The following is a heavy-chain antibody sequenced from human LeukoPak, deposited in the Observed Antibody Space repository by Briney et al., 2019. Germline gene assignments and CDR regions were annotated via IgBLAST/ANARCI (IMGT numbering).Heavy chain of an antibody. V-gene: IGHV4-39*02. CDR1: GDSITNSNYY. D-gene: IGHD2-15*01. J-gene: IGHJ5*02. CDR3: ARRPGCSGGSCYSFNWFDP. CDR2: IFYNGGP. Sequence: PSETLSLTCTASGDSITNSNYYWGWVRQSPGRGLEWLGNIFYNGGPYYNPSFKSRVVISVDTSKNHFSLTLNAVTAADTAVYYCARRPGCSGGSCYSFNWFDPWGQGTLVTVSS.